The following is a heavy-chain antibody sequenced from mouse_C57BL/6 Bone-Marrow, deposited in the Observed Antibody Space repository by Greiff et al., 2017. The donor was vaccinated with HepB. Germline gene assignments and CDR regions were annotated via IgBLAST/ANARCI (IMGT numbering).Heavy chain of an antibody. CDR1: GYTFTSYT. D-gene: IGHD1-1*01. Sequence: VQLQQSGAELARPGASVKMSCEASGYTFTSYTMHWVKQRPGQGLEWIGYINTSSGYTKYNQKFKDKATLTADKSTSTAYMQLTSLTYEGSAVYYCLRAYAMDYWGQGTSVTVSS. J-gene: IGHJ4*01. CDR3: LRAYAMDY. V-gene: IGHV1-4*01. CDR2: INTSSGYT.